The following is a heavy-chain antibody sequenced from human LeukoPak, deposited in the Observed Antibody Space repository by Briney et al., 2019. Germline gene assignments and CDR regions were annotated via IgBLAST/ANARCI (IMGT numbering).Heavy chain of an antibody. D-gene: IGHD6-19*01. V-gene: IGHV4-31*03. CDR1: GGSISSGGYY. CDR3: ATTVAGAGSYDY. J-gene: IGHJ4*02. Sequence: SQTLSLTCTVSGGSISSGGYYWSWFRQPPGKGLEWLGEINHSGSTNYNPSFKSRVTISVYTSKNQFSLKLSSVTAADTAVHYCATTVAGAGSYDYWGQGTLVTVSS. CDR2: INHSGST.